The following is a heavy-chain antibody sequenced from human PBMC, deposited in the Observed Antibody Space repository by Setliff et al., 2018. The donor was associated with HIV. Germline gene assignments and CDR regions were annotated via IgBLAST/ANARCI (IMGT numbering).Heavy chain of an antibody. CDR1: GFLFNRYS. Sequence: GGSLRLSCSASGFLFNRYSLNWVRQVPGRGPEWVASISNSSRYYWVKARYGDSVRGRFTISGDYAKNSVYLQMNSLRADDTATYYCARKLRPGHGVDVWGQGTTVTVSS. CDR2: ISNSSRYY. CDR3: ARKLRPGHGVDV. D-gene: IGHD3-10*01. J-gene: IGHJ6*02. V-gene: IGHV3-21*01.